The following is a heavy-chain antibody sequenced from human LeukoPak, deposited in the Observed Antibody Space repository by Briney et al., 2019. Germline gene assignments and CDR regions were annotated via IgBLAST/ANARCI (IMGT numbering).Heavy chain of an antibody. CDR3: ASAPRRVTMVRGVIGY. V-gene: IGHV3-23*01. J-gene: IGHJ4*02. D-gene: IGHD3-10*01. Sequence: GGSLRLSCAASGFTFSNYAMSWVRQAPGKGLEWVSVISGSGDTTYYADSVKGRFTISRDNAKNSLYLQMNSLRAEDTAVYYCASAPRRVTMVRGVIGYWGQGTLVTVSS. CDR1: GFTFSNYA. CDR2: ISGSGDTT.